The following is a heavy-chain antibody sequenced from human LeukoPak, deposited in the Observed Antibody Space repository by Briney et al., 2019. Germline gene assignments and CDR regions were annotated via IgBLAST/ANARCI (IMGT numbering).Heavy chain of an antibody. CDR3: ADGGYYDFWSGSSGFDI. CDR1: GFTFSSYS. D-gene: IGHD3-3*01. CDR2: ISSSSSTI. V-gene: IGHV3-48*01. Sequence: GGSLRLSCAASGFTFSSYSMNWVRQAPGKGLEWVSYISSSSSTIYYADSVKGRFTISRDNAKNSLYLQMNSLRAGDTAVYYCADGGYYDFWSGSSGFDIWGQGTMVTVSS. J-gene: IGHJ3*02.